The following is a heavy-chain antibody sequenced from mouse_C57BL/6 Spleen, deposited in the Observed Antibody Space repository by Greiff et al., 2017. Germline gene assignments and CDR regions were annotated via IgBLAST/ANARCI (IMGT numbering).Heavy chain of an antibody. Sequence: EVMLVESGGGLVQPGGSMKLSCAASGFTFSDAWMDWVRQSPEKGLEWVAEIRNKANNHATYYAESVKGRFTISRDDSKSSVYLQMNSLRAEDTGIYYCTKSIYYYGSYWYFDVWGTGTTVTVSS. CDR2: IRNKANNHAT. CDR3: TKSIYYYGSYWYFDV. CDR1: GFTFSDAW. V-gene: IGHV6-6*01. D-gene: IGHD1-1*01. J-gene: IGHJ1*03.